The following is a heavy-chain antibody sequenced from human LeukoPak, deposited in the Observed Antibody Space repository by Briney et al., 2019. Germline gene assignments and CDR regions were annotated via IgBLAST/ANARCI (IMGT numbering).Heavy chain of an antibody. Sequence: ASVKVSCKASGYTFTSYGISWVRQAPGQGLEWMGWISAYNGNTNYAQKLQGRVTMTTDTSTSTAYMELRSLRSDDTAVYYCARRPFSSSWQYYFDYWGQGTLVTVSS. J-gene: IGHJ4*02. CDR3: ARRPFSSSWQYYFDY. D-gene: IGHD6-13*01. CDR2: ISAYNGNT. CDR1: GYTFTSYG. V-gene: IGHV1-18*01.